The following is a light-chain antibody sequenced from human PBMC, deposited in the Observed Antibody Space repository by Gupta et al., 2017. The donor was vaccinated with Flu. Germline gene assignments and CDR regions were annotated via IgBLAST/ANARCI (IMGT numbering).Light chain of an antibody. CDR1: ALPNQF. CDR3: QSADNSETYVV. CDR2: KDN. J-gene: IGLJ2*01. Sequence: SYELTQLPPVSVPPGQTATITCSGDALPNQFAYWYQQKPGQAPLLVIRKDNERPSGIPERFSGSSSGTIVTLTISGVQAEDEADYYCQSADNSETYVVVGGGTRLTVL. V-gene: IGLV3-25*03.